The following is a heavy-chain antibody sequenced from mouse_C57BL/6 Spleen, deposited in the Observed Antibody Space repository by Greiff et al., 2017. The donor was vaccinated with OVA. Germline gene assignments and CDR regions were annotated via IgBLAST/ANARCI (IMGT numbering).Heavy chain of an antibody. J-gene: IGHJ4*01. Sequence: QVQLQQPGAELVRPGSSVKLSCKAPGYTFTSYWMHWVKQRPIQGLEWIGNIDPSDSETHYNQKFKDKATLTVDKSSSTAYMQLSSLTSEDSAVYYCARYSNYVDYAMDYWGQGTSVTVSS. CDR3: ARYSNYVDYAMDY. V-gene: IGHV1-52*01. CDR1: GYTFTSYW. D-gene: IGHD2-5*01. CDR2: IDPSDSET.